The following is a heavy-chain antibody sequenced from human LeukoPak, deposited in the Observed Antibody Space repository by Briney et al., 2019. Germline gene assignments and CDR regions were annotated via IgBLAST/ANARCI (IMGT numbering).Heavy chain of an antibody. V-gene: IGHV4-59*01. CDR2: IYYSGST. Sequence: SSETLSLTCTVSGGSISSYYWSWIRQPPGKGLEWIGYIYYSGSTNYNPSLKSRVTISVDTSKNQFSLKLSSVTAADTAVYYCARGYCSGGSCYSAYYYYYGMDVWGQGTTVTVSS. CDR1: GGSISSYY. J-gene: IGHJ6*02. D-gene: IGHD2-15*01. CDR3: ARGYCSGGSCYSAYYYYYGMDV.